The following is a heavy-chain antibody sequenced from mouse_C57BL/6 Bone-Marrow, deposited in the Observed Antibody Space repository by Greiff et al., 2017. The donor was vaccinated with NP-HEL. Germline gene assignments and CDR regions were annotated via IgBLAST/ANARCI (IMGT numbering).Heavy chain of an antibody. V-gene: IGHV3-6*01. CDR2: ISYDGSN. CDR3: ARGLYYYDEGGAMDY. D-gene: IGHD2-4*01. Sequence: ESGPGLVKPSQSLSLTCSVTGYSITSGYYWNWIRQFPGNKLEWMGYISYDGSNNYNPYLKNRISITRDTSKNQFFLKLNSVPTEDTATYYYARGLYYYDEGGAMDYWGQGTSVTVSS. J-gene: IGHJ4*01. CDR1: GYSITSGYY.